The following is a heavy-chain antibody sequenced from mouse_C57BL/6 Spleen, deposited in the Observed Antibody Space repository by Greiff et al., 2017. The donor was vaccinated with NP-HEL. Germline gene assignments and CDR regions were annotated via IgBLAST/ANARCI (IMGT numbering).Heavy chain of an antibody. J-gene: IGHJ3*01. CDR3: ARQGYSNSWFAY. CDR1: GFTFSSYT. CDR2: ISGGGGNT. Sequence: EVKLVESGGGLVKPGGSLKLSCAASGFTFSSYTMSWVRQTPEKRLEWVATISGGGGNTYYPDSVKGRFTISRDNAKNTLYLQMSSLRSEETALYYCARQGYSNSWFAYWGQGTLVTVSA. V-gene: IGHV5-9*01. D-gene: IGHD2-5*01.